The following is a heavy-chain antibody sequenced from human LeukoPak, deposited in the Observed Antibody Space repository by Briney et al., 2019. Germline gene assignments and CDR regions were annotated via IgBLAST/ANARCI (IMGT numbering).Heavy chain of an antibody. D-gene: IGHD2-15*01. CDR1: GDSISSHY. J-gene: IGHJ3*02. Sequence: PSETLSLSCTVSGDSISSHYWTSIRQPPGKGLEWIGFIYYSGATKYNPSLESRVTVSLDTSKNQFSLRLNSVTAADTAVYYCACRIAVRGSYYFDIWGQGTMVTVSS. V-gene: IGHV4-59*08. CDR3: ACRIAVRGSYYFDI. CDR2: IYYSGAT.